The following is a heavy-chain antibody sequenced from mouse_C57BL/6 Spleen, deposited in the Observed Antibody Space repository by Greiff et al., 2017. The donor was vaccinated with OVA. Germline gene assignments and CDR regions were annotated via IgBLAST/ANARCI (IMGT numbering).Heavy chain of an antibody. CDR1: GYTFTSYG. CDR2: IYPRSGNT. J-gene: IGHJ2*01. V-gene: IGHV1-81*01. Sequence: VQLQQSGAELARPGASVKLSCKASGYTFTSYGISWVKQRTGQGLEWIGEIYPRSGNTYYNEKFKGKATLTADKSSSTAYMELRSLTSEDSAVYFCARRTGTWGDFDYWGQGTTLTVSS. D-gene: IGHD4-1*01. CDR3: ARRTGTWGDFDY.